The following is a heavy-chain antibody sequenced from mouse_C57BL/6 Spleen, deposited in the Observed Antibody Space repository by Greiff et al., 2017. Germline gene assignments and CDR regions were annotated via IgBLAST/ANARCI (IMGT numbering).Heavy chain of an antibody. Sequence: EVMLVESGGGLVQPKGSLKLSCAASGFSFNTYAMNWVRQAPGQGLEWVARIRSKSNNYATYYADSAKDRFTISREESESMLYLQMNTLKAEDRVMYDGVGGPLYGSSYVDWYFDVWGTGTTVTVSS. D-gene: IGHD1-1*01. CDR3: VGGPLYGSSYVDWYFDV. J-gene: IGHJ1*03. CDR1: GFSFNTYA. V-gene: IGHV10-1*01. CDR2: IRSKSNNYAT.